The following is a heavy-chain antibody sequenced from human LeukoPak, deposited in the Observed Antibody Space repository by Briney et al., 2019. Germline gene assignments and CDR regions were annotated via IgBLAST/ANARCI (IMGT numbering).Heavy chain of an antibody. CDR2: IYYSGTT. CDR3: ARYSYGGEDWFDP. D-gene: IGHD3-16*01. Sequence: SETLSLTCTVSGDSVSSTRYYWGWIRQPPGKGLEWIGSIYYSGTTYYNPSLKSRVTILLDMSKNQFSLRLTSVTAADTAVYYCARYSYGGEDWFDPWGQGILVTVSS. J-gene: IGHJ5*02. V-gene: IGHV4-39*01. CDR1: GDSVSSTRYY.